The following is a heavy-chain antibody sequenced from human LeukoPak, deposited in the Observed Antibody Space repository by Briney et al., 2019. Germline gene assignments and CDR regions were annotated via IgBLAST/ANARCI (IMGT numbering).Heavy chain of an antibody. V-gene: IGHV1-69*04. CDR1: GGTFSSYA. CDR2: IIPILGIA. Sequence: ASVKVSCKASGGTFSSYAISWVRQAPGQGLEWTGRIIPILGIANYAQKSQGRVTITADKSTSTAYMELSSLRSEDTAVYYCAGGGLSGMDVWGQGTTVTVSS. CDR3: AGGGLSGMDV. J-gene: IGHJ6*02. D-gene: IGHD3-16*01.